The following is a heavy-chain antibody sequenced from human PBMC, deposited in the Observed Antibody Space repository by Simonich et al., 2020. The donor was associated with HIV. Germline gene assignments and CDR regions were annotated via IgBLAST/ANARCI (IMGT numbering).Heavy chain of an antibody. D-gene: IGHD6-13*01. V-gene: IGHV4-34*01. CDR3: ASRRLWNSSPFDY. CDR1: GGSLSNYF. CDR2: ISHSGIT. J-gene: IGHJ4*02. Sequence: QVQLQQWGAGLLKPSETLSLTCAVFGGSLSNYFWCWIRQPPGKGLEWIGEISHSGITNYNQSLKSRVNISVNTSKNQFSLKVISVPAADTAVYYCASRRLWNSSPFDYWGQGTLVTVS.